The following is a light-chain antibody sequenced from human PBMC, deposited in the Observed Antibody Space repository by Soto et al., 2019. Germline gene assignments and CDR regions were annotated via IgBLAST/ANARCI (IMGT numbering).Light chain of an antibody. CDR2: AAS. J-gene: IGKJ3*01. Sequence: IQLTQSPSSLSASVGDRVTITCRASQGIASYLDWYQQKPGKAPKLLIYAASTLQSGVPSRFSVSGSGTDFTLTITTLQPEDFATYYCQQQSTYPPGVTFGPGTRVDIK. CDR1: QGIASY. V-gene: IGKV1-9*01. CDR3: QQQSTYPPGVT.